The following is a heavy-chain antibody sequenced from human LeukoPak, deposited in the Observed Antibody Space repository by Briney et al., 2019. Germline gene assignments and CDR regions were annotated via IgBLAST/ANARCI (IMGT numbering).Heavy chain of an antibody. CDR3: ARERNTAIVTAFDV. D-gene: IGHD5-18*01. Sequence: GGSLRLSCAASRFTFTDYWVSWVRQAPGKGLEWVANTKQDGSEKYYMDSVKGRFTISRDNAKNSLYLQMNSLRVEDTAVYFCARERNTAIVTAFDVWGQGTMVTVSS. CDR1: RFTFTDYW. V-gene: IGHV3-7*01. J-gene: IGHJ3*01. CDR2: TKQDGSEK.